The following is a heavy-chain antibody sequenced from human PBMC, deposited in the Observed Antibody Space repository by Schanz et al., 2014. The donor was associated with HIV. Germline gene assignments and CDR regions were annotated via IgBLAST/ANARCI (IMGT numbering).Heavy chain of an antibody. V-gene: IGHV3-30*03. D-gene: IGHD3-16*01. Sequence: QVQLVESGGGVVQPGRSLRLSCAASGFTFSSYGMYWVRQAPGKGLEWVAVISHNGNNDYYAESVKGRFTISRDNSKKMLFLQMNRLRAEDTAVYYCAIRTPMISFGAFDIWGRGTMVTVSS. J-gene: IGHJ3*02. CDR2: ISHNGNND. CDR1: GFTFSSYG. CDR3: AIRTPMISFGAFDI.